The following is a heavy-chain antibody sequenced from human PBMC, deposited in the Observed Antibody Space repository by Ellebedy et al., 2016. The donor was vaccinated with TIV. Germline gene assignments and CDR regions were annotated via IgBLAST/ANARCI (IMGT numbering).Heavy chain of an antibody. V-gene: IGHV4-4*02. CDR1: GGSISSSNW. Sequence: MPSETLSLTCAVSGGSISSSNWWSWVRQPPGKGLEWIGEIYHSGSTNYNPSLKSRVTISVDTSKNQFSLKLSSVTAADTAVYYCARGAHPADFDYWGQGTLVTVSS. J-gene: IGHJ4*02. CDR3: ARGAHPADFDY. CDR2: IYHSGST.